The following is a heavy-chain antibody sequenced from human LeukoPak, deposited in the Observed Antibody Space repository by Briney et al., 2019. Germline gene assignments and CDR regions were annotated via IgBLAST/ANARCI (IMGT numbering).Heavy chain of an antibody. V-gene: IGHV3-30*04. CDR1: GFNFVNYA. CDR2: ISYDGSFQ. CDR3: AREIRGYYAAY. Sequence: GGSLRLSCAASGFNFVNYAMHWVRQAPGKGLDWVALISYDGSFQSYADSVKGRFTISRDSSTNTVSLQMNSLRDEDTAMYYCAREIRGYYAAYWGQGILVTVSS. J-gene: IGHJ4*02. D-gene: IGHD3-3*01.